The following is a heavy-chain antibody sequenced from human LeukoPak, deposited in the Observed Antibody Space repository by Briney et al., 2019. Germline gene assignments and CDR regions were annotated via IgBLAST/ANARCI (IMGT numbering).Heavy chain of an antibody. CDR1: RFTFSHYG. D-gene: IGHD1-26*01. CDR2: IFYDGSKQ. CDR3: TRDIRSHYFDY. J-gene: IGHJ4*02. Sequence: GRSLRLSCTASRFTFSHYGTHWVRQAPGKGLEWLAVIFYDGSKQFYADSVKGRFTISRDNSKNTLYLEMNSLRAEDTAVYYCTRDIRSHYFDYWGQGTLVTVSS. V-gene: IGHV3-33*01.